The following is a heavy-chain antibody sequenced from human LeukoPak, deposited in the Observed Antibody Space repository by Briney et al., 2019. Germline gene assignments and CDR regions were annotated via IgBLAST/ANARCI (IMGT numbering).Heavy chain of an antibody. J-gene: IGHJ3*02. CDR1: GGSISSGGYY. CDR2: IHYSGST. D-gene: IGHD4-17*01. V-gene: IGHV4-31*03. Sequence: PSQTLSLTCTVSGGSISSGGYYWSWIRQHPGKGLEWIGYIHYSGSTYYNPSLKSRVTISVDTSKNQFSLKLSSVTAADTAVYYCAKMTTVTAALDAFDIWGQGTMVTVSS. CDR3: AKMTTVTAALDAFDI.